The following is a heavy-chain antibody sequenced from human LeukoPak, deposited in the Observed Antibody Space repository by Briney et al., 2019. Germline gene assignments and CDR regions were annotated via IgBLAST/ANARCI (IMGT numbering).Heavy chain of an antibody. Sequence: GGSLRLSCAASGFTFSSYAMHWVRQAPGKGLEWVAVISYDGSNKYYADSVKGRFTISRDNAKNSVYLQMNSLRAEDTAVYYCTRLHGVYPIDFWGQGTQVTVSS. D-gene: IGHD2-8*01. J-gene: IGHJ4*02. CDR1: GFTFSSYA. CDR3: TRLHGVYPIDF. CDR2: ISYDGSNK. V-gene: IGHV3-30*04.